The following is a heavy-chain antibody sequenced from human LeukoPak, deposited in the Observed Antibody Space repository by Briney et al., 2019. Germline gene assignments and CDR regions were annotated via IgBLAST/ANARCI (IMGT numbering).Heavy chain of an antibody. J-gene: IGHJ6*03. CDR1: GGSISSYY. Sequence: SETLSLTCTVSGGSISSYYWSWIRQPAGKGLEWIGRMYTSGSTNYNPSLKSRVTISVDTSKNQFSLKLSSVTAADTAVYYCAGAGWRYYDSSGVRGHYYMDVWGKGTTVTVSS. D-gene: IGHD3-22*01. CDR3: AGAGWRYYDSSGVRGHYYMDV. CDR2: MYTSGST. V-gene: IGHV4-4*07.